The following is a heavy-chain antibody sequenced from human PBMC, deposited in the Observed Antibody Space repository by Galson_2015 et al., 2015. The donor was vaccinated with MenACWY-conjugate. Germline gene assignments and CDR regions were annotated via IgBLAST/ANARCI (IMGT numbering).Heavy chain of an antibody. Sequence: QDGSAIHYMDSVRGRFTISRDNAKNSLFLQTNSLRTEDTAVYYCAGGSGYLIDDWGQGTLVTVSS. J-gene: IGHJ4*02. D-gene: IGHD2-2*03. CDR2: QDGSAI. CDR3: AGGSGYLIDD. V-gene: IGHV3-7*03.